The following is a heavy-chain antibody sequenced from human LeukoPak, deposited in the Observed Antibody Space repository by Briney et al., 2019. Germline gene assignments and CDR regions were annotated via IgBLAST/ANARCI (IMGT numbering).Heavy chain of an antibody. D-gene: IGHD6-6*01. CDR2: IKSKANSYAT. CDR1: GFTFSGSA. CDR3: TGDGYSSSSDYYYGMDV. Sequence: AGGSLRLSCAASGFTFSGSAMHWVRQASGKGLEWVGRIKSKANSYATAYAASVKGRFTISRDDSKNTAYLQMNSLKTEDTAVYYCTGDGYSSSSDYYYGMDVWGQGTTVTVSS. J-gene: IGHJ6*02. V-gene: IGHV3-73*01.